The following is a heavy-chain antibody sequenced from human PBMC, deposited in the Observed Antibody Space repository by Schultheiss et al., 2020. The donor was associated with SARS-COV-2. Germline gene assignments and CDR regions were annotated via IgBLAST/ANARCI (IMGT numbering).Heavy chain of an antibody. CDR1: GGAISSGGYY. Sequence: SETLSLTCTVSGGAISSGGYYWSWIRQPPGKGLEWIGYIYYTGITNYNPSLKSRVTMSVDTSKNQFSLKLSSVTAADTAVYYCARDSGSGRYGYWGQGTLVTVSS. CDR2: IYYTGIT. CDR3: ARDSGSGRYGY. V-gene: IGHV4-31*03. J-gene: IGHJ4*02. D-gene: IGHD1-26*01.